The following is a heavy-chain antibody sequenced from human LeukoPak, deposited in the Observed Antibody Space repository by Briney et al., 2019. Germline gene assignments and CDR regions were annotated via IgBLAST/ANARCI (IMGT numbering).Heavy chain of an antibody. CDR1: GFTFSSYA. J-gene: IGHJ4*02. V-gene: IGHV3-23*01. CDR3: AKDLSSSHVSEYFDF. CDR2: ISGSGGST. Sequence: GGSLRLSCTASGFTFSSYAMSWVRQAPGKGLQWVSAISGSGGSTYYADSVKGRFTISRDNSKNTLYLQMNSLRAEDTAVYYCAKDLSSSHVSEYFDFWGQGTLVTVSS. D-gene: IGHD2-15*01.